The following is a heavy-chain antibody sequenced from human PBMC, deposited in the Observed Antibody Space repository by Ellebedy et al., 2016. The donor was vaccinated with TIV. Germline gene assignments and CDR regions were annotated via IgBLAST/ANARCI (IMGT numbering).Heavy chain of an antibody. CDR3: ATYSEDFDY. J-gene: IGHJ4*02. D-gene: IGHD2-15*01. CDR2: IKQDGSEK. CDR1: GFTFTSYW. Sequence: GESLKISCAASGFTFTSYWMTSVRQAPGKGLEWVANIKQDGSEKYYVDSVKGRFTISRDNAKNSLYLQMNSLRAEDTAVYYCATYSEDFDYWGQGTLVTVSS. V-gene: IGHV3-7*03.